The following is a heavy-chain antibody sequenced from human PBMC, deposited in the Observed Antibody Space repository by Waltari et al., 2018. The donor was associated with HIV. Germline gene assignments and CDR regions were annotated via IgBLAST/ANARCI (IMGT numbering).Heavy chain of an antibody. D-gene: IGHD2-15*01. Sequence: EYGGGLVQPGGSLRLSCSASGFTFSSYAMHWVRQAPGKGLEYVSAISNNGHSTYYADSVKGRFTIYRDNSKNTLNLQMSSLRAEDTAVYYCVKEGGYCSGGRCYYYGMDVWGQGTTVTVSS. CDR2: ISNNGHST. J-gene: IGHJ6*02. V-gene: IGHV3-64D*06. CDR1: GFTFSSYA. CDR3: VKEGGYCSGGRCYYYGMDV.